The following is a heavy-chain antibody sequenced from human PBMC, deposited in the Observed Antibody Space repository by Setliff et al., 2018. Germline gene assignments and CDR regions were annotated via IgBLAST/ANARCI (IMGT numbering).Heavy chain of an antibody. CDR1: GGSFSGYY. D-gene: IGHD3-22*01. CDR2: INHSGST. Sequence: SETLSLTCAVYGGSFSGYYWSWIRQPPGKGLEWIGEINHSGSTNYNPSLKSRVTISVDTSKNQFSLKLSSVTAADTAVYYCARVDNSSGYHDYWGQGTLVTVSS. V-gene: IGHV4-34*01. J-gene: IGHJ4*02. CDR3: ARVDNSSGYHDY.